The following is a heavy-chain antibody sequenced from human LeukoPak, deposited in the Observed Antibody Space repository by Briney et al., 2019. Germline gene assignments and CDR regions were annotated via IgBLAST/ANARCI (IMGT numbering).Heavy chain of an antibody. CDR3: ARGYSGWYPNDAFDI. CDR1: GFTFSSYA. Sequence: PGGSLRLSCAASGFTFSSYAMSWVRQAPGKGLEWVSAISGSGGSTYYADSVKGRFTISRDNAKNSLYLQMNSLRAEDTAVYYCARGYSGWYPNDAFDIWGQGTMVTVSS. V-gene: IGHV3-23*01. CDR2: ISGSGGST. J-gene: IGHJ3*02. D-gene: IGHD6-19*01.